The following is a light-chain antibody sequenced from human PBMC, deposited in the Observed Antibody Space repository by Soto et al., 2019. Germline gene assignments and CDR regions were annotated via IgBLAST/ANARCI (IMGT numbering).Light chain of an antibody. CDR3: GSWDSSLSAYV. Sequence: QSVLTQPPSVSADPGQKVTISCSGSSSNIGGNSVSWYQQLPGTAPKLLIYDDNKRPSGIPDRFSGSKSGTSATLGITGFQTGDEADYYCGSWDSSLSAYVFGTRTKVTVL. J-gene: IGLJ1*01. V-gene: IGLV1-51*01. CDR1: SSNIGGNS. CDR2: DDN.